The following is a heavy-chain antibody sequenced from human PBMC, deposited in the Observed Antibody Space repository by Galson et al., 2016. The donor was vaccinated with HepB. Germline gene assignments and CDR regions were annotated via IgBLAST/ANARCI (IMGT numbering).Heavy chain of an antibody. D-gene: IGHD3-16*01. CDR3: ARDETTYAYSTHHNAFDI. V-gene: IGHV4-31*03. CDR2: IYYSGST. J-gene: IGHJ3*02. Sequence: LVKPTQTLTLTCTFSGFSLRTSGMGVGWIRQHPGKGLEWIGYIYYSGSTYYNPSLKSRLTISVDTSENLFSLKLTSVTGADTAMYYCARDETTYAYSTHHNAFDIWGQGTMVTVSS. CDR1: GFSLRTSGMG.